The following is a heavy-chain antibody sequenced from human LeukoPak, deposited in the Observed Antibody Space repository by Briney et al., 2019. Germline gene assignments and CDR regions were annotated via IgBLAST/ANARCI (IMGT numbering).Heavy chain of an antibody. V-gene: IGHV4-39*07. CDR3: ARAGGWSPTATAEIDY. Sequence: PSETLSLTCTVSGGSISSSSYYWGWIRQPPGKGLEWIGRIYTSGSTNYNPSLKSRVTMSVDTSKNQFSLKLSSVTAADTAVYYCARAGGWSPTATAEIDYWGQGTLVTVSS. CDR2: IYTSGST. J-gene: IGHJ4*02. D-gene: IGHD2-15*01. CDR1: GGSISSSSYY.